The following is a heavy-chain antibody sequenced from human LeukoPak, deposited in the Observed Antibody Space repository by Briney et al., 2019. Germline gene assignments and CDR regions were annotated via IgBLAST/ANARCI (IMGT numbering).Heavy chain of an antibody. D-gene: IGHD6-6*01. CDR3: ARHRSSSLYFDY. V-gene: IGHV4-59*08. J-gene: IGHJ4*02. CDR2: IYYSGST. CDR1: GGSISGYY. Sequence: PSETLSLTCTVSGGSISGYYWSWIRQPPGKGLEWIGYIYYSGSTNYNPSLKSRVTISVDTSKNQFSLKLSSVTAADTAVYYRARHRSSSLYFDYWGQGTLVTVSS.